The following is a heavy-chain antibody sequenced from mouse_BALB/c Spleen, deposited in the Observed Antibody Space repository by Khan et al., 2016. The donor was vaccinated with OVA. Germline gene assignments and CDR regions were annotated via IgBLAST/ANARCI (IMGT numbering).Heavy chain of an antibody. CDR2: INTYTGEP. V-gene: IGHV9-1*02. Sequence: QIQLVQSGPVLKKPGETVKISCKASGYTFTNYAMNWVNQAPGRGLKWVGWINTYTGEPTYADDFKGRFAFSLETSASTASLQISNLKNEDMATYCGARSRSNYLLDSWGQGTTLTVSS. CDR3: ARSRSNYLLDS. J-gene: IGHJ2*01. CDR1: GYTFTNYA. D-gene: IGHD2-5*01.